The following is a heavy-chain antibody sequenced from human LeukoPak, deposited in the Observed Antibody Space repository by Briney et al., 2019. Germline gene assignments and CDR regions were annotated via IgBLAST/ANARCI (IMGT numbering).Heavy chain of an antibody. Sequence: SETLSLTCTVSGYSISSGYYWGWIRQPPGKGLEWIGTIRHSGTTYYNPSLKSRVTLSIDSSKNQFSLKLSSVTAADTAVYYCARVESPYCSGGSCYYFDYWGQGTLVTVSS. CDR1: GYSISSGYY. CDR2: IRHSGTT. D-gene: IGHD2-15*01. V-gene: IGHV4-38-2*02. CDR3: ARVESPYCSGGSCYYFDY. J-gene: IGHJ4*02.